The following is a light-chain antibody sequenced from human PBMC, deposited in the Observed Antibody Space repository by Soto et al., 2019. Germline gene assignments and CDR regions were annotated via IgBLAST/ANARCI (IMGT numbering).Light chain of an antibody. CDR1: SRDVGGYNY. J-gene: IGLJ2*01. V-gene: IGLV2-11*01. Sequence: QLVLTQPRSVSGSPGQSVTISCTGSSRDVGGYNYVSWYQQRPGKAPKPMLYDVSKRPSGVPDRFSGSKSGNTASLTISGLQAEDEADYYCCSHAGTYVVFGGGTQLTVL. CDR3: CSHAGTYVV. CDR2: DVS.